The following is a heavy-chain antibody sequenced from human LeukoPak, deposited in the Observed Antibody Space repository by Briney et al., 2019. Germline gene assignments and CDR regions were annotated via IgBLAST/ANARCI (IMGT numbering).Heavy chain of an antibody. V-gene: IGHV4-59*08. J-gene: IGHJ4*02. D-gene: IGHD2-15*01. CDR1: GGSISSYY. CDR2: IYYSGST. Sequence: SETLSLTCTVSGGSISSYYWSWIRQPPGKGLEWIGYIYYSGSTNYNPSLKSRVTISVDTSKNQFSLKLSSVTAADTAVYYCARLPSTVGYCSGGSCYDVDYWGQGTLVTVSS. CDR3: ARLPSTVGYCSGGSCYDVDY.